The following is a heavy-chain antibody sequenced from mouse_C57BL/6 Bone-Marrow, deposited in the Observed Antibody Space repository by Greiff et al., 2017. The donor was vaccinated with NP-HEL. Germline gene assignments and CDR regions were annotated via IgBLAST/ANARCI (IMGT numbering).Heavy chain of an antibody. CDR3: ARQKGYLYYYAMDD. Sequence: QVQLKESGPGLVAPSQSLSITCTVSGFSLTSYGVHWVRQPPGKGLEWLVVIWSDGSTTYNSALKSRLSISKDNSKSQVFLKMNILQTDDTAMYYCARQKGYLYYYAMDDWGQGTSVTVSS. CDR1: GFSLTSYG. J-gene: IGHJ4*01. CDR2: IWSDGST. V-gene: IGHV2-6-1*01. D-gene: IGHD5-1*01.